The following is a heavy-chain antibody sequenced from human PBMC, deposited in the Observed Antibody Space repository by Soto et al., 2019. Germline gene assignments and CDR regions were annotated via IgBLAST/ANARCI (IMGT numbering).Heavy chain of an antibody. V-gene: IGHV4-59*01. Sequence: QVQLQESGPGLVKPSETLSLTCTVSGDSLSSYYWSWIRQPPGKGLEWIGYIYYSGSTNYNTSLESRVTIFLDTSKNQVSLKVSSLTAADTAVYFCARGRLEGRGQYSFYYYGLDVWGQGTTVTVSS. CDR1: GDSLSSYY. CDR3: ARGRLEGRGQYSFYYYGLDV. CDR2: IYYSGST. J-gene: IGHJ6*02. D-gene: IGHD1-1*01.